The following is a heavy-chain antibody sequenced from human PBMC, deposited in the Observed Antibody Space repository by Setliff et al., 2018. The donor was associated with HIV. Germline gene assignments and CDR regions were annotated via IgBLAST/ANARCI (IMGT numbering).Heavy chain of an antibody. J-gene: IGHJ3*02. V-gene: IGHV4-59*11. CDR3: ARDADGGYSSGWYIQHDAFEI. CDR1: GGSLSNHY. D-gene: IGHD6-19*01. Sequence: SETLSLTCTVSGGSLSNHYWSWLRQSPKNGLEWIGYVYYSGSTNYKPSFKSRVSISVDTSRNQFSLNLTSLTTADTATYYCARDADGGYSSGWYIQHDAFEIWGQGTMGTVSS. CDR2: VYYSGST.